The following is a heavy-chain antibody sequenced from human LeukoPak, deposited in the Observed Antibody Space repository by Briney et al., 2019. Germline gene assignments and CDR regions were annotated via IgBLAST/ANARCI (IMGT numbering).Heavy chain of an antibody. Sequence: PGGSLRLSCAASGFTFSSYAMSWVRQAPGKGLEWVSAISGSGGNTYYADSVKGRFTISRDNSKNTLYLQMNSLRAEDTAAYYCGKAQTACGGDCYSNFDYWGQGTLVTVSS. V-gene: IGHV3-23*01. D-gene: IGHD2-21*02. J-gene: IGHJ4*02. CDR1: GFTFSSYA. CDR2: ISGSGGNT. CDR3: GKAQTACGGDCYSNFDY.